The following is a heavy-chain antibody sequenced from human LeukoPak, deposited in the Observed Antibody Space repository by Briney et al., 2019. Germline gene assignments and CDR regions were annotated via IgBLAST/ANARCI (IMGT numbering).Heavy chain of an antibody. Sequence: GESLKISCKASGYRFTYYWIAWVRQMPGKGLEWMGILYPYDSHTRYSPSFQGQVTISADKSISTAYLQWSSLKASDTAMYYCARLPNSGADLTWFDPWGQGTLVTVSS. CDR2: LYPYDSHT. D-gene: IGHD3-10*01. J-gene: IGHJ5*02. CDR1: GYRFTYYW. V-gene: IGHV5-51*01. CDR3: ARLPNSGADLTWFDP.